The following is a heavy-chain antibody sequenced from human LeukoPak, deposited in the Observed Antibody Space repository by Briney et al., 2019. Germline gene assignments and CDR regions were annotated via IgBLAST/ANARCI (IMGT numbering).Heavy chain of an antibody. CDR1: GGSISSYY. CDR2: IYYSGST. J-gene: IGHJ4*02. D-gene: IGHD6-13*01. V-gene: IGHV4-59*01. CDR3: ATFHSSSWYLDY. Sequence: SETLSLTCTVSGGSISSYYWSWIRQPPGKGLEWIGYIYYSGSTNYNPSLKSRVTISVDTSKNQFSLKLSSVTAADTAVCYCATFHSSSWYLDYWGQGTLVTVSS.